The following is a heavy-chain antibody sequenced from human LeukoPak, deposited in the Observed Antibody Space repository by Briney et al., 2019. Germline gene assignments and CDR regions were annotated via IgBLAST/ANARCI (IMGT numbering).Heavy chain of an antibody. CDR2: ISSSGSTI. Sequence: GGSLRLSCAASGFTFSDYYMSWIRQAPGKGLEWVSYISSSGSTIYYADSVKGRFTISRDNAKNSLYLQMNSLRAEDTAVYYCARERRSYYDSSGYNGYFDYWGQGTLATVSS. D-gene: IGHD3-22*01. J-gene: IGHJ4*02. CDR1: GFTFSDYY. CDR3: ARERRSYYDSSGYNGYFDY. V-gene: IGHV3-11*01.